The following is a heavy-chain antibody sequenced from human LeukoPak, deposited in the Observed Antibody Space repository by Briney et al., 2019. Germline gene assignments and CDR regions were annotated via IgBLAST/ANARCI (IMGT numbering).Heavy chain of an antibody. CDR3: ATGYYDSSGYWLSYFDY. V-gene: IGHV4-59*01. CDR1: GGSISTYY. D-gene: IGHD3-22*01. J-gene: IGHJ4*02. CDR2: IYYSGST. Sequence: KTSETLSLTCTVSGGSISTYYWSWIRQPPGKGLEWIGYIYYSGSTNYSPSLKSRVTISVDTSKHQFSFKLSSVTAADTAVYYCATGYYDSSGYWLSYFDYWGQGTLVTVSS.